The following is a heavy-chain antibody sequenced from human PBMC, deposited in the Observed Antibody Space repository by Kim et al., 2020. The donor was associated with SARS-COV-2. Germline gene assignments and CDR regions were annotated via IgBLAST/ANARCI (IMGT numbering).Heavy chain of an antibody. Sequence: GSTNYNPSLKSRVTISVDTSKNQFSLKLSSVTAADTAVYYCARAPSTRDYWGQGTLVTVSS. V-gene: IGHV4-34*01. CDR3: ARAPSTRDY. D-gene: IGHD2-2*01. CDR2: GST. J-gene: IGHJ4*02.